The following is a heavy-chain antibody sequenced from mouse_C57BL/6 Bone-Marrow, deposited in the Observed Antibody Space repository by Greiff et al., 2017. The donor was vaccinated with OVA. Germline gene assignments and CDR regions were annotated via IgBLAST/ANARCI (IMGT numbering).Heavy chain of an antibody. CDR1: GYTFTSYW. CDR3: GFYDGSSYKGPD. V-gene: IGHV1-50*01. Sequence: VQLQQPGAELVKPGASVKLSCKASGYTFTSYWMQWVKQRPGQGLEWIGEIDPSDSYTNYNQKFKGKATLTVDTSSSTAYMQLSSLTSEDSAVYYCGFYDGSSYKGPDWGQGTTLTVSS. D-gene: IGHD1-1*01. CDR2: IDPSDSYT. J-gene: IGHJ2*01.